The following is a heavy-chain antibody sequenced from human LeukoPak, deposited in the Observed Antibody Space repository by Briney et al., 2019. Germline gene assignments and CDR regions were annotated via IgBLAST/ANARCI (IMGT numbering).Heavy chain of an antibody. D-gene: IGHD6-19*01. J-gene: IGHJ4*02. V-gene: IGHV3-7*01. CDR1: GFNFRSNW. CDR3: AREWAGPSFDY. CDR2: IKQDGSEK. Sequence: PGGSLRLSCVVSGFNFRSNWMSWVRQAPGKGLEWVANIKQDGSEKHYVDSVKGRFTISRDNSKNSLYLQMNILRVEDTAVYFCAREWAGPSFDYWGQGTLVTVSS.